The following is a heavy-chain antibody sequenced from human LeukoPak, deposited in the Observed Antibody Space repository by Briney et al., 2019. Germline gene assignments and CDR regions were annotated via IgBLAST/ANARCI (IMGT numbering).Heavy chain of an antibody. CDR3: AKDRIYYDSSGYTFDY. CDR1: GFTFSSYG. CDR2: IWYDGSNK. J-gene: IGHJ4*02. V-gene: IGHV3-33*06. Sequence: GGSLRLSCAASGFTFSSYGMHWVRQAPGKGLEWVAVIWYDGSNKYYADSVKGRFTISRDNSKNTLYLQMNSLRAEDTAVYYCAKDRIYYDSSGYTFDYWGQGTLVTVSS. D-gene: IGHD3-22*01.